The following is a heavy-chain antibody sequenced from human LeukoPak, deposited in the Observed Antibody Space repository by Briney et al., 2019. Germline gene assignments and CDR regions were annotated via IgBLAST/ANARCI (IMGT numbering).Heavy chain of an antibody. D-gene: IGHD1-26*01. CDR2: ISSSGGST. J-gene: IGHJ4*02. CDR1: GFTFSSYV. CDR3: ARRRGEPDY. V-gene: IGHV3-23*01. Sequence: GGSLRLSCAASGFTFSSYVMSWVRQAPEKGLEWVSVISSSGGSTYYADSVKGRFTTSRDNSKNTLYLQMNSLRAEDTAVYYCARRRGEPDYWGQGTLVTVSS.